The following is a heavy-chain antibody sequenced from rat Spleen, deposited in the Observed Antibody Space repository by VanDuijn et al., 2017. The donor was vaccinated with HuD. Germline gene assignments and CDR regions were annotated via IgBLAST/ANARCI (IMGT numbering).Heavy chain of an antibody. V-gene: IGHV3-3*01. J-gene: IGHJ2*01. CDR2: INSAGST. D-gene: IGHD1-1*01. CDR3: ARFPIYYYSALFDY. Sequence: EVQLQESGPGLVKPSQSLSLTCPVTSYSITSSYGWNWIRKFPGNKLEWMGYINSAGSTNYNPSLKSRISISRDTSKNQFFLQVNSVTAEDTATYYCARFPIYYYSALFDYWGQGVTVTVSS. CDR1: SYSITSSYG.